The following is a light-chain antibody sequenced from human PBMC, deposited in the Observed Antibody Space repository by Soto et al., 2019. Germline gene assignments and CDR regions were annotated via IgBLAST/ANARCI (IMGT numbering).Light chain of an antibody. Sequence: DIQMTQSPSTLSASVLYIVTITFRASQSIGGWLALYQQKPGKAPKLLIYEASVLQNGVPSRFSGSGSGTEFTLAIDSLQPDDFATYYCQEHNSYIPNFGPGTKVDIK. CDR1: QSIGGW. J-gene: IGKJ1*01. V-gene: IGKV1-5*03. CDR2: EAS. CDR3: QEHNSYIPN.